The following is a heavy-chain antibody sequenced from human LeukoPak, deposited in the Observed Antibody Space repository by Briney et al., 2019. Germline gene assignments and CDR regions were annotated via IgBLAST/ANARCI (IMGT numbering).Heavy chain of an antibody. CDR3: AREKAGSAVADY. D-gene: IGHD6-19*01. CDR1: GGTFSSYA. Sequence: ASVKVSCKACGGTFSSYAISWVRQAPGQGLEWMGRIIPILGIANYAQKFQGRVTITADKSTSTAYMELSSLRSEDTAVYYCAREKAGSAVADYWGQGTLVTVSS. V-gene: IGHV1-69*04. J-gene: IGHJ4*02. CDR2: IIPILGIA.